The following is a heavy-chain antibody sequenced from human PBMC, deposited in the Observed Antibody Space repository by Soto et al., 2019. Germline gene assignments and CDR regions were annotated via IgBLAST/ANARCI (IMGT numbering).Heavy chain of an antibody. CDR1: GGSISSSSYY. CDR2: NYYSGST. Sequence: PSETLSLTCTVSGGSISSSSYYWCWIRQPPGKGLEWIGSNYYSGSTYYNPSLKSRVTISVDTSKNQFSLKLSSVTAADTAVYYCARQETSGRDFYYYGMDVWGQGTTVTVYS. D-gene: IGHD3-10*01. J-gene: IGHJ6*02. CDR3: ARQETSGRDFYYYGMDV. V-gene: IGHV4-39*01.